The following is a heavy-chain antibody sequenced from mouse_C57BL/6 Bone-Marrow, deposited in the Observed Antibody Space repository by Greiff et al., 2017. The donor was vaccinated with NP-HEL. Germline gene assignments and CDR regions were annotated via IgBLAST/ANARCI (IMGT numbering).Heavy chain of an antibody. CDR3: ARGATVVAPRFAY. J-gene: IGHJ3*01. D-gene: IGHD1-1*01. V-gene: IGHV5-6*02. CDR1: GFTFSSYG. Sequence: DVMLVESGGDLVKPGGSLKLSCAASGFTFSSYGMSWVRQTPDKRLEWVATISSGGSYTYYPDSVKGRFTISRDNAKNTLYLQMSSLKSEDTAMYYCARGATVVAPRFAYWGQGTLVTVSA. CDR2: ISSGGSYT.